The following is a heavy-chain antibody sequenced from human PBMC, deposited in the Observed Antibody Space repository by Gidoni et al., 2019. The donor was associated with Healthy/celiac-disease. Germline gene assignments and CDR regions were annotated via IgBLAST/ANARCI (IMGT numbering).Heavy chain of an antibody. D-gene: IGHD1-26*01. CDR2: INPNSGGT. CDR1: GYTFTGYY. CDR3: ARVPTGSYMIGGFGPTDYFQH. Sequence: QVQLVQSGAEVKKPGASVKVSCKASGYTFTGYYMHWVRQAPGQGLEWMGWINPNSGGTNYAQKFQGRVTMTRDTSISTAYMELSRLRSDDTAVYYCARVPTGSYMIGGFGPTDYFQHWGQGTLVTVSS. J-gene: IGHJ1*01. V-gene: IGHV1-2*02.